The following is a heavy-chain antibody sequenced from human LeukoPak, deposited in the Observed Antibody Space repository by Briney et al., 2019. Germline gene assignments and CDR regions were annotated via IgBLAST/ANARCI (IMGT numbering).Heavy chain of an antibody. CDR3: AKDEVTSGGGLDY. V-gene: IGHV3-53*01. CDR2: IYSGGST. D-gene: IGHD3-16*01. CDR1: GFTVSSKF. J-gene: IGHJ4*02. Sequence: GGSLRLSCAASGFTVSSKFMHWVRQAPGKGLEWVSVIYSGGSTYYADSVKSRFTVSRDNSRNTMYLHMNSLKVEDTAVYYCAKDEVTSGGGLDYWGQGTLVTVSS.